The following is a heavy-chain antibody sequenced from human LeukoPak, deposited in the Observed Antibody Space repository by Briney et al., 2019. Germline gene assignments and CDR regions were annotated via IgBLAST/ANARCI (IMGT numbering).Heavy chain of an antibody. V-gene: IGHV1-69*04. Sequence: ASVKVSCKASGGTFSSYAISWVRQAPGQGLEWMGRIIPILGIANYAQKFQGRVTITADKSTSTAYMELSSLRSEDTAVYYCARTMVRGVIITEQRNLNWFDPWGQGTLVTVSS. D-gene: IGHD3-10*01. CDR2: IIPILGIA. J-gene: IGHJ5*02. CDR3: ARTMVRGVIITEQRNLNWFDP. CDR1: GGTFSSYA.